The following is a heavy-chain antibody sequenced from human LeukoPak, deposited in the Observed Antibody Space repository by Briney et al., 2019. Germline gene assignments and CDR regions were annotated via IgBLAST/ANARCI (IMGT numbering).Heavy chain of an antibody. Sequence: TLSLTCTVSGGSISSGSYYWSWIRQPAGKGLEWIGRIYTSGSTNYNPSLKSRVTISVDTSKNQFSLKLSSVTAADTAVYCCARVAAGPWYYYGMDVWGQGTTVTVSS. CDR2: IYTSGST. CDR3: ARVAAGPWYYYGMDV. CDR1: GGSISSGSYY. V-gene: IGHV4-61*02. J-gene: IGHJ6*02. D-gene: IGHD6-13*01.